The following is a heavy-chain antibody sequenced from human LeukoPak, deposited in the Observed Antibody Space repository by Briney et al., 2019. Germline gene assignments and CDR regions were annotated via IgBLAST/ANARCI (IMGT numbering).Heavy chain of an antibody. CDR2: SYSDSNT. Sequence: GGSLRLSCAASGFTVSNNYMSWVRQAPGKWLEWVSISYSDSNTNYADSVKGRFTISRDTSQNTLSLQMNSLRAEDTAVYYCVRKNRDFNAAFDIWGQGTVVTVSS. J-gene: IGHJ3*02. D-gene: IGHD1-14*01. CDR3: VRKNRDFNAAFDI. V-gene: IGHV3-53*01. CDR1: GFTVSNNY.